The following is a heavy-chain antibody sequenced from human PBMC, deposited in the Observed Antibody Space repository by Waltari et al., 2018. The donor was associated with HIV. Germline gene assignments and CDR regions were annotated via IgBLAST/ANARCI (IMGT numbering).Heavy chain of an antibody. CDR1: GGTFTSYG. Sequence: QVQLVQSGAEVKKPGSSVKVSCKASGGTFTSYGISWVRQAPGQGLEWMGRIIPILVITNYAQNCQGRVTITADKSTSTAYMELRSLRSEDTAVYYCARGAAAGNHFYYGMDVWGQGTTVTVSS. CDR3: ARGAAAGNHFYYGMDV. CDR2: IIPILVIT. J-gene: IGHJ6*02. V-gene: IGHV1-69*04. D-gene: IGHD6-13*01.